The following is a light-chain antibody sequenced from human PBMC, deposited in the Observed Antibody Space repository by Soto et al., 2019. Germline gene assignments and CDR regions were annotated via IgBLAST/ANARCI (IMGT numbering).Light chain of an antibody. CDR3: QQYGSSRYT. J-gene: IGKJ2*01. CDR1: QSVSSSY. CDR2: GAS. V-gene: IGKV3-20*01. Sequence: ESALTQSPGTLSLSPGERATLSCRASQSVSSSYLAWYQQKPGQAPRLLIYGASSRATGIPDRFSGSGSGTDFTLTISRLELEDFAVYYWQQYGSSRYTFGQGNKQEIK.